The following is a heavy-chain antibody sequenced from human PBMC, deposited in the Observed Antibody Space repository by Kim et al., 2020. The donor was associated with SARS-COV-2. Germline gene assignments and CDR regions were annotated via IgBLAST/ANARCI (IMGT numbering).Heavy chain of an antibody. CDR2: IYYSGST. J-gene: IGHJ3*02. CDR1: GGSISSSSYY. D-gene: IGHD3-10*01. V-gene: IGHV4-39*01. Sequence: SETLSLTCTVSGGSISSSSYYWGWIRQPPGKGLEWIGSIYYSGSTYYNPSLKSRVTISVDTSKNQFSLKLSSVTAADTAVYYCARTELYYYGSGSGDAFDIWGQGTMVTVSS. CDR3: ARTELYYYGSGSGDAFDI.